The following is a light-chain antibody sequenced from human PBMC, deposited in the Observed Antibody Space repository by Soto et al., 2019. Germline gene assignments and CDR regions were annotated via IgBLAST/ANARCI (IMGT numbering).Light chain of an antibody. Sequence: QSALTQPASVSGSPGQSITISCTGTSSDVGGYNYVSWYQQHPGKAPKLMIYEVSNRPSGVSNHFSGSKSGNTASLTISGLQAEGEADYYCSSYTSSSTYVFGTGTKVAVL. CDR2: EVS. J-gene: IGLJ1*01. V-gene: IGLV2-14*01. CDR1: SSDVGGYNY. CDR3: SSYTSSSTYV.